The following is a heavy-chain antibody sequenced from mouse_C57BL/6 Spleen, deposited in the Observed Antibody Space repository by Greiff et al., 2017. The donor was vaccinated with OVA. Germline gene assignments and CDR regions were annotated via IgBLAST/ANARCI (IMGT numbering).Heavy chain of an antibody. CDR3: ARPLYGSSPWFAY. J-gene: IGHJ3*01. Sequence: QVQLQQPGAELVRPGSSVKLSCKASGYTFTSYWMDWVKQRPGQGLEWIGNIYPSDSETHYNQKFKDKATVTVDKSSSTAYMQLSSLTSEDSAVYYCARPLYGSSPWFAYWGQGTLVTVSA. CDR1: GYTFTSYW. V-gene: IGHV1-61*01. D-gene: IGHD1-1*01. CDR2: IYPSDSET.